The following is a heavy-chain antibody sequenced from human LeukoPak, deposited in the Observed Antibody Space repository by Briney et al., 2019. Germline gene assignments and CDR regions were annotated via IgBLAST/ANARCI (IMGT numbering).Heavy chain of an antibody. CDR3: ARALIFRYYMDV. D-gene: IGHD3-3*01. J-gene: IGHJ6*03. Sequence: GRSLRLSCAASGFTFSSYGMHWVRQAPGKGLEWVAVIWYDGSNKYYADSVKGRFTISRDNSKNTLYLQMNSLRAEDTAVYYCARALIFRYYMDVWGKGTTVTVSS. CDR1: GFTFSSYG. CDR2: IWYDGSNK. V-gene: IGHV3-33*01.